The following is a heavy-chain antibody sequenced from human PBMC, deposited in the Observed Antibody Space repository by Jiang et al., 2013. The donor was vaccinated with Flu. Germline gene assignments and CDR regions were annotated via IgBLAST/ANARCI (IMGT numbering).Heavy chain of an antibody. D-gene: IGHD3-10*01. V-gene: IGHV3-74*01. Sequence: QLVESGGGLVQPGGSLRLSCAASGFTFSTYWMHWVRQAPGRGLEWVSRINNAGGTTVYADSVKGRFTISRDNAGNTLFLQMNSLRGEDTAVYYCARDSGSGVDYWGQGILVTVSS. J-gene: IGHJ4*02. CDR3: ARDSGSGVDY. CDR1: GFTFSTYW. CDR2: INNAGGTT.